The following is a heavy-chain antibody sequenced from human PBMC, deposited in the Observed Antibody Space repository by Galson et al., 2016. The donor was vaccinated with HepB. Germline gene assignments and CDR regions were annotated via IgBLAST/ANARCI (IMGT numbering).Heavy chain of an antibody. D-gene: IGHD6-13*01. Sequence: ETLSLTCTVSGVSTKSYYWSWIRQPPGKGLEWIGYIYYSGTTNYNPSLRSRVTMSVDTSKNQFPLNLSSVTAADTAVYYCARESSSWYQNWFDPWGQGTLV. CDR1: GVSTKSYY. J-gene: IGHJ5*02. CDR2: IYYSGTT. CDR3: ARESSSWYQNWFDP. V-gene: IGHV4-59*12.